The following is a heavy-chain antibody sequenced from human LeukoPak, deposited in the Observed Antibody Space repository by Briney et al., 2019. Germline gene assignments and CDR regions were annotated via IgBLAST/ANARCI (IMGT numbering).Heavy chain of an antibody. Sequence: SGGSLRLSCAASGFTFSSHSMNWVRQGPGKGLEWVSYISSSSSSIYYADSVKGRFTISRDIAKNSLYLQLNSLRAEDTAVYYCARVPATTGYYFDYWGQGTLVTVSS. J-gene: IGHJ4*02. V-gene: IGHV3-48*01. CDR2: ISSSSSSI. CDR3: ARVPATTGYYFDY. D-gene: IGHD2-2*01. CDR1: GFTFSSHS.